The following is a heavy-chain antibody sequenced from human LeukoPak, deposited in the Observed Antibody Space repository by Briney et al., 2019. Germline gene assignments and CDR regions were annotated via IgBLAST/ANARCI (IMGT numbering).Heavy chain of an antibody. CDR3: AKDSGAAAGIFDY. D-gene: IGHD6-13*01. J-gene: IGHJ4*02. V-gene: IGHV3-9*01. CDR1: GFTFSSYG. CDR2: ISWNSGSI. Sequence: PGGTLRLSCAASGFTFSSYGMSWVRQAPGKGLEWVSGISWNSGSIGYADSVKGRFTISRDNAKNSLYLQMNSLRAEDTALYYCAKDSGAAAGIFDYWGQGTLVTVSS.